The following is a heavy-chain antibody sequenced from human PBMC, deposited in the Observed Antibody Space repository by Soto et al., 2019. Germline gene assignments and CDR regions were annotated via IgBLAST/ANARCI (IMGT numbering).Heavy chain of an antibody. V-gene: IGHV1-3*01. Sequence: ASVKVSCKASGYTFTSYAMHWVRQAPGQRLEWMGWINAGNDNTKYSQKYQGRVTITRDTSASTAYMELSSLRSEDTAVYYCARDVYYYYYMDVWGKGTTVTVSS. CDR2: INAGNDNT. CDR3: ARDVYYYYYMDV. CDR1: GYTFTSYA. J-gene: IGHJ6*03.